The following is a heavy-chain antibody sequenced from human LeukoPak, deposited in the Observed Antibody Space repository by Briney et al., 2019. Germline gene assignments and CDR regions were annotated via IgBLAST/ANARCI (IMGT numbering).Heavy chain of an antibody. CDR3: ARGPAGFDY. J-gene: IGHJ4*02. Sequence: PSETLSLTCAVYGGSFSGYYWGWIRQPPGKGLEWIGEINHSGSTNYNPSLKSRVTISVDTSKNQFSLKLSSVTAADTAVYYCARGPAGFDYWGQGTLVTVSS. V-gene: IGHV4-34*01. D-gene: IGHD2-2*01. CDR2: INHSGST. CDR1: GGSFSGYY.